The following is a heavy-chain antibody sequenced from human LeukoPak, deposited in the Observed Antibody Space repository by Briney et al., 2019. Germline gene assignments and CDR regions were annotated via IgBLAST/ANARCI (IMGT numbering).Heavy chain of an antibody. CDR2: INHSGST. Sequence: SETLSLTCTVSGGSISSSRYYWGWIRQPPGKGLEWIGEINHSGSTNYNPSLKSRVTISVDTSKNQFSLKLSSVTAADTAVYYCASGEAGHDAFDIWGQGTMVTVSS. D-gene: IGHD2-21*01. CDR3: ASGEAGHDAFDI. J-gene: IGHJ3*02. CDR1: GGSISSSRYY. V-gene: IGHV4-39*07.